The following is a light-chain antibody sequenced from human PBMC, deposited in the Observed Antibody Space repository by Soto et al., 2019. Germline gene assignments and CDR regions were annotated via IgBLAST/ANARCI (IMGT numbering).Light chain of an antibody. CDR1: QSVSSY. CDR2: DAS. J-gene: IGKJ3*01. CDR3: QERSNCPPLFT. Sequence: EIVLTQSPATLSLSPGERATLSCTASQSVSSYLAWYQQKPGQAPRVLIYDASNRATGIPARFSGSRSGTVCTLTIISLQPEDIADYSFQERSNCPPLFTVGPGTKVDI. V-gene: IGKV3-11*01.